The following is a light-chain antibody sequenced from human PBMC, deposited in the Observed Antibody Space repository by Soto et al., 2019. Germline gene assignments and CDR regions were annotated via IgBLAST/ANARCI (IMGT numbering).Light chain of an antibody. Sequence: QSALTQPASVSGSPGQSITISCTGSSSDVGGYNYVSWYQLHPGKAPKLMIYDVSNRPSGISNRFSGSKSDNTASLTISGLQAEDEADYYCSSSTSSSTGLFGGGTKLTVL. V-gene: IGLV2-14*03. CDR3: SSSTSSSTGL. CDR1: SSDVGGYNY. J-gene: IGLJ3*02. CDR2: DVS.